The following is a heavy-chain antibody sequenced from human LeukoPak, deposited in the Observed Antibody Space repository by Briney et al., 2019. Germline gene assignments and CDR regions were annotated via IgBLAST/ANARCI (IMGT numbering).Heavy chain of an antibody. J-gene: IGHJ2*01. CDR3: AREARYYDSSGYNWYFDL. V-gene: IGHV4-34*01. Sequence: PSETLSLTCAVYGGSFSGYYWSWIRQSPGKGPEWIGEINHSGSTNYNPSLKSRVTISVDTSKNQFSLKLSSVTAADTAVYYCAREARYYDSSGYNWYFDLWGRGTLVTVSS. CDR1: GGSFSGYY. CDR2: INHSGST. D-gene: IGHD3-22*01.